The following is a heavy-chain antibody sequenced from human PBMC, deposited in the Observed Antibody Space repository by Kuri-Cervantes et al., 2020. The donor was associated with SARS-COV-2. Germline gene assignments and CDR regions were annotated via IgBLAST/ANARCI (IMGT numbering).Heavy chain of an antibody. CDR1: GFTVSSNY. Sequence: GGSLRLSCAASGFTVSSNYMSWVRQAPGKGLEWVSVIYSGGSTYYADSVKGRFTISRDNSKNTLYLQMNSLRDEDTAVYYCARDAEDSSGWYSHYYYYGMDVWGQGTTVTVSS. CDR2: IYSGGST. CDR3: ARDAEDSSGWYSHYYYYGMDV. V-gene: IGHV3-66*01. D-gene: IGHD6-19*01. J-gene: IGHJ6*02.